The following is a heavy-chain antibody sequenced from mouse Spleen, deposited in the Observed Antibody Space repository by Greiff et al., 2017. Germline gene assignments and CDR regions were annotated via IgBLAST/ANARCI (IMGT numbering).Heavy chain of an antibody. CDR3: APNWDKGDY. J-gene: IGHJ2*01. Sequence: VQLQQPGAELVKPGASVKMSCKASGYTFTSYWITWVKQRPGQGLEWIGDIYPGSGSTNYNEKFKSKATLTADTSSNTAYMQLSSLTSEDSAVYYCAPNWDKGDYWGQGTTLTVSS. D-gene: IGHD4-1*01. CDR2: IYPGSGST. CDR1: GYTFTSYW. V-gene: IGHV1-55*01.